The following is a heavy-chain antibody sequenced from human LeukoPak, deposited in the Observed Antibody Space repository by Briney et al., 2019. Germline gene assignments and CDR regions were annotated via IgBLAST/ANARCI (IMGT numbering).Heavy chain of an antibody. CDR3: ASCRASGSYPRYYFDY. CDR2: IYYSGST. J-gene: IGHJ4*02. Sequence: PSETLSLTCTVSGGSISSYYWSWIRQPPGKGLEWIGYIYYSGSTNYNPSLKSRVTISVDTSKNQFSLKLSSVTAADTAVYYCASCRASGSYPRYYFDYWGQGTLVTVSS. CDR1: GGSISSYY. D-gene: IGHD1-26*01. V-gene: IGHV4-59*01.